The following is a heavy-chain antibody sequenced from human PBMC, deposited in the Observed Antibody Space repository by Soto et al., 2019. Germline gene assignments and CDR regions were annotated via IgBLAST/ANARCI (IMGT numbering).Heavy chain of an antibody. V-gene: IGHV3-30*18. Sequence: QVQLVESGGGVVQPGRSLRLSCAASGFTFSSYGMHWVRQAPGKGLEWVAVISYDGSNKYYADSVKGRFTISRNNSKNTLYLQMNSLRAEDTAMYYCAKDLLVVGVTPAYYWGQGTLVTVSS. CDR1: GFTFSSYG. D-gene: IGHD1-26*01. CDR2: ISYDGSNK. CDR3: AKDLLVVGVTPAYY. J-gene: IGHJ4*02.